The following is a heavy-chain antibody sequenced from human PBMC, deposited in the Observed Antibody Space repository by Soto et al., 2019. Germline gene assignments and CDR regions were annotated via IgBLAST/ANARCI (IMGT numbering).Heavy chain of an antibody. Sequence: SGPTLVNPTETLTLTCTVSGFSLSNARMGVSWIRQPPGKALEWLAHIFSNDEKSYSTSLKSRLTISKDTSKSQVVLTMTNMDPVDTATYYCARAAGYYTATGTFDYWGQGTLVTVSS. CDR3: ARAAGYYTATGTFDY. CDR2: IFSNDEK. J-gene: IGHJ4*02. D-gene: IGHD3-3*01. V-gene: IGHV2-26*01. CDR1: GFSLSNARMG.